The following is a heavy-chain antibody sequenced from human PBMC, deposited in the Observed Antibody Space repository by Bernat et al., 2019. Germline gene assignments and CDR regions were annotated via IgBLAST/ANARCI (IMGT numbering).Heavy chain of an antibody. CDR3: ARPSGYGAYDLDY. CDR2: IDPSDSYT. CDR1: GYSFTDNW. Sequence: EVQLEQSGAEVKEPGESLRISCKGSGYSFTDNWINWVRQMPGKGLEWMGKIDPSDSYTNYSPSFQCHVTMSADKSISTAYLQWSSLKASDPAMYYCARPSGYGAYDLDYWGQGTLVTVSS. J-gene: IGHJ4*02. V-gene: IGHV5-10-1*03. D-gene: IGHD5-12*01.